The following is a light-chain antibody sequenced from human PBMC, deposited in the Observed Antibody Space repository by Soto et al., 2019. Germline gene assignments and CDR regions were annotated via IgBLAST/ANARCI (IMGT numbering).Light chain of an antibody. CDR2: AAS. CDR3: QQADSFALT. V-gene: IGKV1-12*01. J-gene: IGKJ4*01. Sequence: DIQMTQSPSSVSASVGDRVTITCRASQGISTWVVWYQQKPGKAPKPLIYAASTLQSGVPSRFSGSGYGTDFTLTLSSLQPEDSATYHCQQADSFALTFGGGTTVEIK. CDR1: QGISTW.